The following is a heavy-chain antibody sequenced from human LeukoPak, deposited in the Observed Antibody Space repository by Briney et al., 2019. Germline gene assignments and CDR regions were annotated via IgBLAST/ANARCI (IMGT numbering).Heavy chain of an antibody. CDR3: ARDNGVVHGVYYMDV. CDR2: IKKEGGEK. CDR1: AFTFSNYW. Sequence: GGSLRLSCAASAFTFSNYWMTWVRQAAGKGREWVADIKKEGGEKLYVDYVRRRFTISRDTAKMSLFLKINSLRAEDTAAYYCARDNGVVHGVYYMDVWGKGHTVPVS. D-gene: IGHD3-3*01. V-gene: IGHV3-7*01. J-gene: IGHJ6*03.